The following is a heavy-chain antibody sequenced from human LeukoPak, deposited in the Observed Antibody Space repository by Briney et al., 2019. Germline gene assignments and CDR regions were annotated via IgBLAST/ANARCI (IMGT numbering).Heavy chain of an antibody. Sequence: GGSLRLSCAASGFTFSSYAMSWVRQAPGKGLEWVSAISGSGGSTYYADSVKGRFTISRDNSKNTLYLQMNSLRAEDTAVYYCARDRGRTGTSAFYWFDPWGQGTLVTVSS. J-gene: IGHJ5*02. CDR3: ARDRGRTGTSAFYWFDP. D-gene: IGHD1-7*01. CDR2: ISGSGGST. CDR1: GFTFSSYA. V-gene: IGHV3-23*01.